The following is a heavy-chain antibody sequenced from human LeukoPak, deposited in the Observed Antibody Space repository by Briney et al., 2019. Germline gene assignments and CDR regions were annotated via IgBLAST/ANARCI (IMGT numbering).Heavy chain of an antibody. CDR2: IIPILGIA. D-gene: IGHD3-22*01. J-gene: IGHJ5*02. Sequence: SVKVSCKASGYTFTSYYMHWVRQAPGQGLEWMGRIIPILGIANYAQKFQGRVTITADKSTSTAYMGLSSLRSEDTAVYYCARVESHYDSSGSNWFDPWGQGTLVTVSS. V-gene: IGHV1-69*04. CDR1: GYTFTSYY. CDR3: ARVESHYDSSGSNWFDP.